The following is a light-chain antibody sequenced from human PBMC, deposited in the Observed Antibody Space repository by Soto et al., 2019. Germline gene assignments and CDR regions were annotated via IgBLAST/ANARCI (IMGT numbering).Light chain of an antibody. Sequence: QLVLTQSPSASASLGASVKLTCTLSSGHSSYAIAWHQQQPEKGPRYLMTLSSDGSHTKGDGIPDRFSGSSSGAERYLTISSLQSEDEADYYCQTWGTGLVFGAGTKLTVL. CDR3: QTWGTGLV. V-gene: IGLV4-69*01. CDR2: LSSDGSH. CDR1: SGHSSYA. J-gene: IGLJ2*01.